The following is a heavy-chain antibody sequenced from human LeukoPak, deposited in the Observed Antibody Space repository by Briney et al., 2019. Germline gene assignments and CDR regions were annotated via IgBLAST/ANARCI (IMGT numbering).Heavy chain of an antibody. V-gene: IGHV3-11*06. Sequence: PGGSLRLSSAASGSTFSDYYMSWIRQAPGKGLEWVSYISRSSSYTNYADSVKGRFTISRDNAKNSLYLQMNSLRAEDTAVYYCARGGSGRALVNFWGQGTLVTVSS. CDR1: GSTFSDYY. CDR3: ARGGSGRALVNF. CDR2: ISRSSSYT. J-gene: IGHJ4*02. D-gene: IGHD3-10*01.